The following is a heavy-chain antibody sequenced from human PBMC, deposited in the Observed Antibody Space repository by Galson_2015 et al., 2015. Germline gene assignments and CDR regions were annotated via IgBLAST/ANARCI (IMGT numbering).Heavy chain of an antibody. CDR2: ISSTNRYI. D-gene: IGHD6-19*01. Sequence: SLRLSCAASGFAFRTYSMNWVRQAPGKGLEWVSSISSTNRYIDYADSVKGRFTISRDNAKNSVFLDMNSLRVEDTAVYYCARDTAPPVIAVAGTHFDYWGQGTLVTVSS. CDR3: ARDTAPPVIAVAGTHFDY. CDR1: GFAFRTYS. V-gene: IGHV3-21*01. J-gene: IGHJ4*02.